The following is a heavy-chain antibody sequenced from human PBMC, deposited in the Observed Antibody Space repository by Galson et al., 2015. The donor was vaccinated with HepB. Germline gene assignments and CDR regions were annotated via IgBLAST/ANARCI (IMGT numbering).Heavy chain of an antibody. CDR2: IKRKTEGGTT. V-gene: IGHV3-15*01. D-gene: IGHD1-14*01. J-gene: IGHJ6*02. Sequence: SLRLSCAASGFTLSNAFMSWVRQAPGKGLGWVGRIKRKTEGGTTDYAAPVKGRFSISRDDSKGTLNLQMNSLKTEDTAVYYCTTMPDAGQNYCYQYGMDLWGQATTVTVSS. CDR1: GFTLSNAF. CDR3: TTMPDAGQNYCYQYGMDL.